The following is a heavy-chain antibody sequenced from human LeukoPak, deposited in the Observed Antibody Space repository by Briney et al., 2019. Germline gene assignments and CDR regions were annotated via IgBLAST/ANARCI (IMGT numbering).Heavy chain of an antibody. CDR1: GGSISSGSYY. J-gene: IGHJ3*02. CDR3: ARELYYYDSSGSEPDAFDI. CDR2: IYTSGST. D-gene: IGHD3-22*01. V-gene: IGHV4-61*02. Sequence: SQTLSLTCTVSGGSISSGSYYWSWIRQPAGRGLEWIGRIYTSGSTNYNPSLKGRVTISEDTSKNQFSLKLSSVTAADTAVYYCARELYYYDSSGSEPDAFDIWGQGTMVTVSS.